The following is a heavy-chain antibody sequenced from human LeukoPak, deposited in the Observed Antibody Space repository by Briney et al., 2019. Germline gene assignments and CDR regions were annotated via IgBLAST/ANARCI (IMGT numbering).Heavy chain of an antibody. V-gene: IGHV4-39*01. D-gene: IGHD1-26*01. J-gene: IGHJ5*02. CDR2: IYYSGST. CDR1: GGSMSSSGYY. Sequence: SETLSLTCTVSGGSMSSSGYYWGWIRQPPGKGLEWIASIYYSGSTYYNPSPESRVTISVDTSKNQLSLKLSSLTAADTAVYYCARHEYSGSYYGLSWFDPWGQGTLVTVSS. CDR3: ARHEYSGSYYGLSWFDP.